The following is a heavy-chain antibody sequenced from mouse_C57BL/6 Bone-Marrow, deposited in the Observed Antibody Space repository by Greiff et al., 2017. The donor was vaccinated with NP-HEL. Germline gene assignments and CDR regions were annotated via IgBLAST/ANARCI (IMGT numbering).Heavy chain of an antibody. CDR1: GYAFSSSW. CDR2: IYPGDGDT. J-gene: IGHJ1*03. Sequence: QVQLKESGPELVKPGASVKISCKASGYAFSSSWMNWVKQRPGKGLEWIGRIYPGDGDTNYNGKFKGKATLTADKSSSTAYMQLSSLTSEDSAVYFFASFYYSNYYWYFCVWGTGTTVTVSS. CDR3: ASFYYSNYYWYFCV. V-gene: IGHV1-82*01. D-gene: IGHD2-5*01.